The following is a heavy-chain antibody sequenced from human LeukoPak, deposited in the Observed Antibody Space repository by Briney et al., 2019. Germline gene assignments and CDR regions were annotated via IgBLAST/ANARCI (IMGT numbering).Heavy chain of an antibody. J-gene: IGHJ3*02. CDR1: GYTFTSYA. CDR3: ARPLLAGGPYDAFDI. CDR2: INTNTGNP. V-gene: IGHV7-4-1*02. D-gene: IGHD3-10*01. Sequence: ASVKVSCKASGYTFTSYAMNWVRQAPGQGLEWMGWINTNTGNPTYAQGFTGRFVFSLDTSVSTAYLQISSLKAEDTAVYYCARPLLAGGPYDAFDIWGQGTMVTVSS.